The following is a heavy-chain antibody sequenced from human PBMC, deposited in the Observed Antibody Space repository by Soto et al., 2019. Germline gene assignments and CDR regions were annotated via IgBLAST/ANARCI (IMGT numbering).Heavy chain of an antibody. J-gene: IGHJ3*02. CDR1: GFTFSSYA. D-gene: IGHD2-21*02. CDR2: ISYDGSNK. Sequence: PGGSLRLSCAASGFTFSSYAMHWVRQAPGKGLEWVAVISYDGSNKYYADSVKGRFTISRDNSKNTLYLQMNSLRAEDTAVYYCARDGRDFVVVTAIGAYDAFDIWGQGTMVTVSS. V-gene: IGHV3-30-3*01. CDR3: ARDGRDFVVVTAIGAYDAFDI.